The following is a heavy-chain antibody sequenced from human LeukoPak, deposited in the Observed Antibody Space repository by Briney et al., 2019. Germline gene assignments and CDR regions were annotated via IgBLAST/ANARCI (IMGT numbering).Heavy chain of an antibody. CDR2: IHSGAGT. Sequence: GGSLRLSCAASGFTVSSSSMSWFRQAPGKGLEWVSLIHSGAGTYYADSLKGRFTISRDNPKNTLFLQMNSLRAEDTAVYYCARVPQQHWDFDLWGRGTLVTVSS. CDR1: GFTVSSSS. CDR3: ARVPQQHWDFDL. D-gene: IGHD6-13*01. J-gene: IGHJ2*01. V-gene: IGHV3-53*01.